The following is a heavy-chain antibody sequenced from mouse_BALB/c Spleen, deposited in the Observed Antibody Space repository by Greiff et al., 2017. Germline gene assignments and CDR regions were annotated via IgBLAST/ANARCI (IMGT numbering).Heavy chain of an antibody. CDR3: ARRGLLLYLGNYFDY. D-gene: IGHD1-1*01. Sequence: EVQLQQSGAELVKPGASVKLSCTASGFNIKDTYMHWVKQRPEQGLEWIGRIDPANGNTKYDPKFQGKATITADTSSNTAYLQLSSLTSEDTAVYYCARRGLLLYLGNYFDYWGQGTTLTVSS. V-gene: IGHV14-3*02. J-gene: IGHJ2*01. CDR2: IDPANGNT. CDR1: GFNIKDTY.